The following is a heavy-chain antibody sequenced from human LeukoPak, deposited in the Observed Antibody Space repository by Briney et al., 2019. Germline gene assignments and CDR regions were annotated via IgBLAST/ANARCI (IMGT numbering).Heavy chain of an antibody. CDR1: GGSMRSLY. V-gene: IGHV4-59*01. Sequence: PSETLSLTCTVSGGSMRSLYWSWIRHPPGKGLEGSGYILHSGSTNYNLSLKSRVTISVDTPKNQFSLNLRSVTAADQAVYYCASRGAYYFDYWGQGTLVAVSP. CDR3: ASRGAYYFDY. J-gene: IGHJ4*02. CDR2: ILHSGST. D-gene: IGHD3-10*01.